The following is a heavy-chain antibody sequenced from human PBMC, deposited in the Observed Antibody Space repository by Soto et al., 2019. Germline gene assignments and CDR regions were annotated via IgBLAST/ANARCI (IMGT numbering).Heavy chain of an antibody. V-gene: IGHV3-74*01. CDR1: GFTFSSYW. J-gene: IGHJ6*02. D-gene: IGHD2-2*01. CDR3: AGVRSSTRKAYYYYGMDV. CDR2: INSDGSST. Sequence: GGSLRLSCAASGFTFSSYWMHWVRQAPGKGLVWVSRINSDGSSTSYADSVKGRFTISRDNAKNTLYLQMNSLRAEDTAVYYCAGVRSSTRKAYYYYGMDVWGQGTTVTVSS.